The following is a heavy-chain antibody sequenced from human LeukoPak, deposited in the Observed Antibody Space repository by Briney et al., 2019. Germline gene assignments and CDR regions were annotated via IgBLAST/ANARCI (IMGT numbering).Heavy chain of an antibody. CDR3: ARAHYRGIAAAGRVYYFDY. CDR1: GFTFSSYS. Sequence: GGSLRLSCAASGFTFSSYSMNWVRQAPGKGLEWVSSISSSSSYIYYADSVKGRFTISRDNAKNSLYLQMNSVRAEDTAVYYCARAHYRGIAAAGRVYYFDYWGQGTLVTVSS. D-gene: IGHD6-13*01. J-gene: IGHJ4*02. V-gene: IGHV3-21*01. CDR2: ISSSSSYI.